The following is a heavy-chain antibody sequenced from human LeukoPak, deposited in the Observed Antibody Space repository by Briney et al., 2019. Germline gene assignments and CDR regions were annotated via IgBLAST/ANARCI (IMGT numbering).Heavy chain of an antibody. CDR2: IVVGSGNT. CDR3: ARGVPDTQIDY. D-gene: IGHD1-1*01. J-gene: IGHJ4*02. CDR1: GFTFTSSA. V-gene: IGHV1-58*02. Sequence: SVKVSCKASGFTFTSSAMQWVRQARGQRLEWIGWIVVGSGNTNYAQKFQERVTITRDMSTSTAYMELRSLRSDDTAVYYCARGVPDTQIDYWGQGTLVTVSS.